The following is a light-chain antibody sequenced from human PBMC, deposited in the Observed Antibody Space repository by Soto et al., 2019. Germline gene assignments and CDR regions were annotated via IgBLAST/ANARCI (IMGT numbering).Light chain of an antibody. CDR2: EVS. CDR3: TSYTSSSTPYV. CDR1: SSDVGGYNY. V-gene: IGLV2-14*01. J-gene: IGLJ1*01. Sequence: QSVLTQPASVSGSPGQSITISCTGTSSDVGGYNYVSWYQQRPGKAPKLMISEVSDRPSGVSNRFSGSKSGNTASLTISGLQTEDEADYYCTSYTSSSTPYVFGTGTKLTVL.